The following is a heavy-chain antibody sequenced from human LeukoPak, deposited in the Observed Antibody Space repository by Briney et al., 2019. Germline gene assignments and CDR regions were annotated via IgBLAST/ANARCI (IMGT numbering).Heavy chain of an antibody. CDR1: GGSISSSIYY. Sequence: PSETLSLTCAVYGGSISSSIYYWGCIRQPPGKGLEWIRSIYYSGSTHYNTSINSPVRISVDTSKNQFSVKLSPVTAADTAVYYCARLSDFSYASLGYFDYWGRGTLVTVSS. CDR2: IYYSGST. J-gene: IGHJ4*01. D-gene: IGHD2-8*01. V-gene: IGHV4-39*01. CDR3: ARLSDFSYASLGYFDY.